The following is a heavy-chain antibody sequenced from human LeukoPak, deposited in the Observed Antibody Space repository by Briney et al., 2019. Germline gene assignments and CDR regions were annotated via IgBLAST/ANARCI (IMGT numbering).Heavy chain of an antibody. Sequence: GGSLRLSCAASGFTFSSYAMSWVRQAPGKGLEWVSAISGSGGSTYYADSVKGRFTISRDNSKNTLYLQMTSLRAEDTAVYYCAKVVRGIAAAGTGFDYWGQGTLVTVSS. CDR2: ISGSGGST. D-gene: IGHD6-13*01. J-gene: IGHJ4*02. CDR1: GFTFSSYA. CDR3: AKVVRGIAAAGTGFDY. V-gene: IGHV3-23*01.